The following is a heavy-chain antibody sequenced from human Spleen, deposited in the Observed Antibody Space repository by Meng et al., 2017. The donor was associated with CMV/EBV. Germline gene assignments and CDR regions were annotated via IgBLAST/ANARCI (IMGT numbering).Heavy chain of an antibody. CDR1: GYTFAGYH. D-gene: IGHD3-16*02. Sequence: ASVKVSCKASGYTFAGYHVHWVRQAPGQGLEWMGWINPNSGDTHYAQRFQGRVTMTRDTSISMFHMEMSGLTYDDTAIYYCAREGYSAFDHWGQGTLVTVSS. J-gene: IGHJ4*02. CDR2: INPNSGDT. CDR3: AREGYSAFDH. V-gene: IGHV1-2*02.